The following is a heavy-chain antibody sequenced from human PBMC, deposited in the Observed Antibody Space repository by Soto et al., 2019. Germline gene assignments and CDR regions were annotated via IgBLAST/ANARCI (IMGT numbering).Heavy chain of an antibody. V-gene: IGHV5-51*01. J-gene: IGHJ4*02. CDR2: FYPGDSDT. CDR3: ARQGNGAEGFDY. CDR1: GSYFPSYW. D-gene: IGHD4-17*01. Sequence: PGESLKISCKGSGSYFPSYWIGGCRQMPGKGLEWMGIFYPGDSDTRYSPSFQGQVTISADRSISTAYLQWSSLKPSDTAMYYCARQGNGAEGFDYWGQGTLVTVSS.